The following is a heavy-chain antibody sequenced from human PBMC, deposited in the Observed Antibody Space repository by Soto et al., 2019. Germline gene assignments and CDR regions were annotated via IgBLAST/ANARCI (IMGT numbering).Heavy chain of an antibody. D-gene: IGHD1-26*01. CDR1: GFIFRNFG. Sequence: ESGGGVVQPGRSLRLSCAASGFIFRNFGMHWVRRAPGKGLEWVATISGDGNDKYYPASMKGRFTISRDNFNNTLYLQLNSLRPEDTAVYHCVQGASTAHQPLDSWGQGVLVTVSS. V-gene: IGHV3-30*03. J-gene: IGHJ4*02. CDR2: ISGDGNDK. CDR3: VQGASTAHQPLDS.